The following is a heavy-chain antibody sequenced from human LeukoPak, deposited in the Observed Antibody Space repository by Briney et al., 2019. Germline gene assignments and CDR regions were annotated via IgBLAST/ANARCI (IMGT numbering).Heavy chain of an antibody. V-gene: IGHV1-69*05. J-gene: IGHJ4*02. D-gene: IGHD3-10*01. CDR3: ARDSGERGSGSYLIAY. Sequence: SVKVSCKASGGTFSSYAISWVRQAPGQGLEWMGGIIPIFGTANYAQKFQGRVTMTTDTSTSTAYMELSRLRSDDTAVYYCARDSGERGSGSYLIAYWGQGTLVTVSS. CDR1: GGTFSSYA. CDR2: IIPIFGTA.